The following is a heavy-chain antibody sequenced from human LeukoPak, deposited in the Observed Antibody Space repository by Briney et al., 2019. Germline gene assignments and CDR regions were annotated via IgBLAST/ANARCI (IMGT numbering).Heavy chain of an antibody. CDR2: ISGSGGTT. CDR3: ASALTTVTPHFHY. D-gene: IGHD4-17*01. Sequence: PGGSLRLSCAASGFTFSNYAMTWVRQAPGKGLEWVSLISGSGGTTYYADSVKGRFTISRDNAKNTVYLQMNSLRVEDTGVYYCASALTTVTPHFHYWGQGTLVTVSS. CDR1: GFTFSNYA. V-gene: IGHV3-23*01. J-gene: IGHJ4*02.